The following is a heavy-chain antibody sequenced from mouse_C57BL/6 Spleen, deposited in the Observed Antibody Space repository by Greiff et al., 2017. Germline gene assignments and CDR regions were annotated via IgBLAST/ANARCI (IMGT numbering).Heavy chain of an antibody. CDR2: IDPSDSET. V-gene: IGHV1-52*01. J-gene: IGHJ2*01. Sequence: QVQLQQPGAELVRPGSSVKLSCKASGYTFTSYWMHWVKQRPIQGLEWIGNIDPSDSETHYNQKFKDKATLTVDKSSSTAYMQLSSLTSEDSAVYYCARGDDGLVFYYWGQGTTLTVSS. CDR1: GYTFTSYW. CDR3: ARGDDGLVFYY. D-gene: IGHD2-12*01.